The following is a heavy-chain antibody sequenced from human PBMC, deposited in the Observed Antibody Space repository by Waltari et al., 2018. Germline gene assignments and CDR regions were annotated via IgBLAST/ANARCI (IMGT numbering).Heavy chain of an antibody. J-gene: IGHJ6*02. Sequence: EAQLVESGGGLVKPGGSLRLSCAGSGFSFSDAWLSWVRQAPGKGLEWVGRIKSKTEGGTTDYATPVKGRISMSRDDSNNSVYLEMIRLKTEDSAIYYCTATSGIPVGNPSYYYAMDVWGQGTTVTVSS. V-gene: IGHV3-15*01. CDR3: TATSGIPVGNPSYYYAMDV. CDR2: IKSKTEGGTT. CDR1: GFSFSDAW. D-gene: IGHD6-13*01.